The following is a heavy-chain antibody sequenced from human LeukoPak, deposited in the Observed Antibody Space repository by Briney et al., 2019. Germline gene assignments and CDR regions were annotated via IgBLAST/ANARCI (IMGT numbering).Heavy chain of an antibody. D-gene: IGHD1-7*01. J-gene: IGHJ4*02. CDR1: GFTFSSYA. V-gene: IGHV3-23*01. CDR2: ISGSGGST. CDR3: AKQGRNYEVRDY. Sequence: GGSLRLSCAASGFTFSSYAMSWVRQAPGKGLEWVSAISGSGGSTYYADSVKGRFTISRDNSKDTLYLQMNSLRAEDTAVYYCAKQGRNYEVRDYWGQGTLVTVSS.